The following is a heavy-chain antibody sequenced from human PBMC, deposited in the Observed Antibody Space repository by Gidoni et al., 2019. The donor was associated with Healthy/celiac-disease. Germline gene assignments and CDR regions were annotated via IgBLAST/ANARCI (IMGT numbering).Heavy chain of an antibody. CDR1: GYTFTSYY. CDR3: ASCPVVWGELSFLADY. Sequence: QVQLVQSGAEVKKPGASVKVSCKASGYTFTSYYMHWVRQAPGQGLEWMGIINPSGGSTNYAQKFQGRVTMTRDTSTSTVYMELSSLRSEDTAVYYCASCPVVWGELSFLADYWGQGTLVTVSS. D-gene: IGHD3-16*02. J-gene: IGHJ4*02. V-gene: IGHV1-46*01. CDR2: INPSGGST.